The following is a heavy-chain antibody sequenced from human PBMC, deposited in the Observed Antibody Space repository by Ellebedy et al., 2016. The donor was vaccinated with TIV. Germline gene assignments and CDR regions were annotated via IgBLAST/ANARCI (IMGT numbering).Heavy chain of an antibody. J-gene: IGHJ2*01. CDR2: IYPDDSDV. CDR3: ARHRTSGDYTRYFDL. D-gene: IGHD4-17*01. V-gene: IGHV5-51*01. Sequence: GESLKISXKGSEYSFTNYWIGWVRQMPGKGLEWMGIIYPDDSDVRYSPSFQGQVTISADKSISTAYLQWSSLKASDTAMYYCARHRTSGDYTRYFDLWGRGTLVTVSS. CDR1: EYSFTNYW.